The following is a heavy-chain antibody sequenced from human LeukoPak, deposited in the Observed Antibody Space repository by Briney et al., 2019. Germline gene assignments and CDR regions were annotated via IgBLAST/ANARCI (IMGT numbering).Heavy chain of an antibody. J-gene: IGHJ1*01. V-gene: IGHV4-31*03. CDR2: IYYSGST. CDR1: GGSISSGGNY. Sequence: SETLSLTCTVSGGSISSGGNYWSWIRQHPGQGLEWIGYIYYSGSTSYNPSLKSRVNILLDASKNQFSLKLSSVTAADTAVYYCATYNRDGYNFAFQHWGQGTLVTVSS. CDR3: ATYNRDGYNFAFQH. D-gene: IGHD5-24*01.